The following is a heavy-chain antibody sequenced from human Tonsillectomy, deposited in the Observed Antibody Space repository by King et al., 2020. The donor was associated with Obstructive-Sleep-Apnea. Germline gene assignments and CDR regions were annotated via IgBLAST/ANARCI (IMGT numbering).Heavy chain of an antibody. CDR2: ITSSADTI. CDR3: ARDGGRSYDNDY. J-gene: IGHJ4*02. V-gene: IGHV3-48*01. D-gene: IGHD1-26*01. Sequence: VKLVEFGGGLVQPGGSQRLSCVASGFNFKGYTMMWVRQAPGKGLEWLSYITSSADTIHYADSVKGRFTVSRDNAKNSLYLQMNSLRTEDTAVYYCARDGGRSYDNDYWGQGTLVTVSS. CDR1: GFNFKGYT.